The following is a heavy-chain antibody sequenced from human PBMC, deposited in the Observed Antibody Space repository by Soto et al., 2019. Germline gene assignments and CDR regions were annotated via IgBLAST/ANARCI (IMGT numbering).Heavy chain of an antibody. Sequence: GESLKISCKGSGYSFTSYWIGWVRQMPGKGLEWMGIIYPGDSDTRYSPSFQGQVTISADKSISTAYLQWSSLKASDTAMYYCARPGYSGYDSYYFDYWSQGTLVTVSS. CDR1: GYSFTSYW. CDR2: IYPGDSDT. J-gene: IGHJ4*02. CDR3: ARPGYSGYDSYYFDY. V-gene: IGHV5-51*01. D-gene: IGHD5-12*01.